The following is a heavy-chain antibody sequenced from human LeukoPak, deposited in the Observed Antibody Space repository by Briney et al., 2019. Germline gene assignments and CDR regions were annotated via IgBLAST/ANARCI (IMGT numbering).Heavy chain of an antibody. CDR3: TTYTTGWKHDH. CDR2: IKSKIDGGTT. V-gene: IGHV3-15*01. Sequence: TGGSLRLSCAASGFTFSNAWMTWVRQAPGKGLEWVGRIKSKIDGGTTDYAAPVKGRFTISRDDSTTTLYLQMNSLKTEDTAVYYCTTYTTGWKHDHWGQGTLVTVSS. CDR1: GFTFSNAW. D-gene: IGHD6-19*01. J-gene: IGHJ4*02.